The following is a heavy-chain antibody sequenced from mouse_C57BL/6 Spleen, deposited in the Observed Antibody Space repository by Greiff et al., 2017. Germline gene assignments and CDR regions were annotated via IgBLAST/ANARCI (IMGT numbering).Heavy chain of an antibody. CDR3: TRGYGTYYAMDY. D-gene: IGHD1-1*01. CDR2: INPNYGTT. J-gene: IGHJ4*01. V-gene: IGHV1-39*01. CDR1: GYSFTDYN. Sequence: VQLQQSGPELVKPGASVKISCKASGYSFTDYNMNWVKQSHGSSLEWIGVINPNYGTTSYNQKFKGKATLTVDQSSSTAYRQLNSLTSEDSAVYYGTRGYGTYYAMDYWGQATSVTVSS.